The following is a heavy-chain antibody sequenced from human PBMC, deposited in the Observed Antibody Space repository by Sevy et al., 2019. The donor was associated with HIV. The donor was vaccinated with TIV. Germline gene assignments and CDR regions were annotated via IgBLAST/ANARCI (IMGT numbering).Heavy chain of an antibody. V-gene: IGHV3-73*01. CDR3: TAGDLGRFDY. CDR1: GFNFSGAA. D-gene: IGHD3-16*01. CDR2: IRSKANNYAT. Sequence: GGSLRLSCAASGFNFSGAAMFWVRQASGKGLEWLGRIRSKANNYATVYGASVKGRVIISRHDSKNTTYLQMNSLKTEDTAIYCCTAGDLGRFDYWGRGSLVTVSS. J-gene: IGHJ4*02.